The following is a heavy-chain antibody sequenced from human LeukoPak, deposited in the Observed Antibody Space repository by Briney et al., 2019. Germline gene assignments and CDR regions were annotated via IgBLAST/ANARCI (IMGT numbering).Heavy chain of an antibody. CDR3: TTGQRITMVRGVTSYYYYGMDV. J-gene: IGHJ6*02. CDR1: GFTFSGSA. Sequence: GGSLRLSCAASGFTFSGSAMHWVRQASGKGLEWVGRIRSKANSYATAYAASVKGMFTISRDDSKNTAYLQMNSLKTEDTAVYYCTTGQRITMVRGVTSYYYYGMDVWGQGTTVTVSS. V-gene: IGHV3-73*01. CDR2: IRSKANSYAT. D-gene: IGHD3-10*01.